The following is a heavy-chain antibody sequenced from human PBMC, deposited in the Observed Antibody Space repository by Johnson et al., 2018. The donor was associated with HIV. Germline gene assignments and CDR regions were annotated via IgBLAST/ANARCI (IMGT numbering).Heavy chain of an antibody. Sequence: VQPVESGGGLVQPGGSLRLSCAASGFTFSSYWMSWVRQAPGKGLEWVSGISWNSGSIGYADSVKGRFTISRDNAKNSLYLQMNSLRAEDTAVYYCARDNMQLPVAFDMWGQGTMVTVSS. CDR1: GFTFSSYW. V-gene: IGHV3-9*01. J-gene: IGHJ3*02. CDR3: ARDNMQLPVAFDM. CDR2: ISWNSGSI. D-gene: IGHD2-15*01.